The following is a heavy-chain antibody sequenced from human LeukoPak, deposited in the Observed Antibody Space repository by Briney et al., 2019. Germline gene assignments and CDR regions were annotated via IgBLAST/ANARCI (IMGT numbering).Heavy chain of an antibody. J-gene: IGHJ5*02. Sequence: SETLSLTCTVSGGSFSSSSYYWGWLRQPPGKGLEWIGTIYYSGSTYYNPSLQSRVTISVDTSKNQFSLKLTSVTAADTAVYYCARDAAQYCSGGSCYYGKWFDPWGQGTLVTVSS. CDR2: IYYSGST. D-gene: IGHD2-15*01. CDR1: GGSFSSSSYY. CDR3: ARDAAQYCSGGSCYYGKWFDP. V-gene: IGHV4-39*07.